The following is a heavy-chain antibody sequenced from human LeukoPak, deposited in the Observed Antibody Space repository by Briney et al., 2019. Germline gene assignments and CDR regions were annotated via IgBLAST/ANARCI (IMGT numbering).Heavy chain of an antibody. CDR2: IYYAGST. CDR3: ARLGLHSTTADAFDI. D-gene: IGHD6-13*01. CDR1: DGSISRYY. J-gene: IGHJ3*02. Sequence: PSETLSLTCTVSDGSISRYYWSWIRQPPQKGLEWIGYIYYAGSTNYNPSLKSRVTISLDTSKDQLSLKLSSVTAADTAMYHCARLGLHSTTADAFDIWGQGTMVTVS. V-gene: IGHV4-59*01.